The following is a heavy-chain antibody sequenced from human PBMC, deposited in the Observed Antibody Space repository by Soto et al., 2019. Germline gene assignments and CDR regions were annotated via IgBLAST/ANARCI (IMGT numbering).Heavy chain of an antibody. V-gene: IGHV1-69*12. J-gene: IGHJ4*02. CDR1: GGTFSSYA. D-gene: IGHD5-12*01. Sequence: QVQLVQSGAEVKKPGSSVKVSCKASGGTFSSYAISWVRQAPGQGLEWMGGIIPIFGTANYAQKFQGRVTITADESTSPAYMELSSLRSEDTAVYYCARDKNGYNPSPPDYWGQGTLVTVSS. CDR3: ARDKNGYNPSPPDY. CDR2: IIPIFGTA.